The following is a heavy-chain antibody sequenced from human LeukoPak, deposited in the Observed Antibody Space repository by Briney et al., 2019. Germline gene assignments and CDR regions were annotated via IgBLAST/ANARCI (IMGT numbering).Heavy chain of an antibody. CDR1: GYSLSSNG. D-gene: IGHD3-3*01. V-gene: IGHV1-2*02. J-gene: IGHJ5*02. CDR3: ARDDTIFGVVMNWFDP. Sequence: GASVKVSCKASGYSLSSNGISWARQAPGQGLEWMGWINPNSGGTNYAQKFQGRVTMTRDTSISTAYMELSRLRSDDTAVYYCARDDTIFGVVMNWFDPWGQGTLVTVSS. CDR2: INPNSGGT.